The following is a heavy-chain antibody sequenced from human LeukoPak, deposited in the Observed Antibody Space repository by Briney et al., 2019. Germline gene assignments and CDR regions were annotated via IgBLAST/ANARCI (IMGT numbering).Heavy chain of an antibody. Sequence: ASVKVSCKASGYTFTGYYMHWVRQAPGQGLEWMGWINPNSGGTNYAQKFQGRVTMTRDTSISTAYMELSRLRSDDTAVYYCARVPLAYCGGDCKQFDYWGQGTLVTVSS. CDR3: ARVPLAYCGGDCKQFDY. V-gene: IGHV1-2*02. CDR1: GYTFTGYY. J-gene: IGHJ4*02. D-gene: IGHD2-21*02. CDR2: INPNSGGT.